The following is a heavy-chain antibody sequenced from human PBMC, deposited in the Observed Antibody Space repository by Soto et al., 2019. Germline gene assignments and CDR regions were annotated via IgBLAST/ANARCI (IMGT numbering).Heavy chain of an antibody. CDR1: GFTFDSYA. J-gene: IGHJ4*02. CDR3: AKEEIGDEVYFHX. Sequence: GGSLRLSCVASGFTFDSYAMNWVRQAPGKGLEWVGCIRDTGGSTYHGCSVKVRFTISRENSSKTLYLHVNSLRAEDTAVYYCAKEEIGDEVYFHXWGQGIPVTVSX. V-gene: IGHV3-23*01. CDR2: IRDTGGST.